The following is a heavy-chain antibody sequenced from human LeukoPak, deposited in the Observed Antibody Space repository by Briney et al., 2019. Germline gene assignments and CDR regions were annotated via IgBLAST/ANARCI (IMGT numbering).Heavy chain of an antibody. CDR2: IYYSGST. V-gene: IGHV4-61*08. D-gene: IGHD1-1*01. J-gene: IGHJ4*02. CDR1: GAPINSGANS. CDR3: ARSPRYNWKGFDY. Sequence: SQTLSLTCSVSGAPINSGANSWSWIRQPPGKGLEWIGYIYYSGSTNYNPSLKSRVTISVDTSKNQFSLKLSSVTAADTAVYYCARSPRYNWKGFDYWGQGTLVTVSS.